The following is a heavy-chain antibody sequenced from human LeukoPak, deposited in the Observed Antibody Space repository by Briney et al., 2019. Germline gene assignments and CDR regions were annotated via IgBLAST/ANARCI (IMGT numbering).Heavy chain of an antibody. V-gene: IGHV4-34*01. J-gene: IGHJ4*02. CDR2: INHSGST. D-gene: IGHD2-8*01. CDR3: ARTNAFDY. CDR1: GGSFSNYY. Sequence: SETLSLTCAVYGGSFSNYYWSWVRQPPGKGLEWIGEINHSGSTTYNPSLKSRVTISIDTSKNQFSLKVTSVTAADTAVYYCARTNAFDYWGQGILVTVSS.